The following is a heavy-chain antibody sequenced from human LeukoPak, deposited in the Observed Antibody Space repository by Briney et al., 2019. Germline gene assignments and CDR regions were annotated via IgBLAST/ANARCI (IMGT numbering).Heavy chain of an antibody. D-gene: IGHD3-10*01. J-gene: IGHJ5*02. V-gene: IGHV4-34*01. CDR1: GGSLNGYY. CDR3: ARVVGVLLWFGEPTNWFDP. Sequence: SETLSLTCAVYGGSLNGYYWSWIRQPPGRGLEWIGEIHFSGSINYNPSLEGRVTITVDTSKNQFSLRLSSVTAADTAVYYCARVVGVLLWFGEPTNWFDPWGQGTLVTVSS. CDR2: IHFSGSI.